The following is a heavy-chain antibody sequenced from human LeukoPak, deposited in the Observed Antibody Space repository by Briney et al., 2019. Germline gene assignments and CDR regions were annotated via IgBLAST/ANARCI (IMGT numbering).Heavy chain of an antibody. Sequence: SETLSLTCTVSGGSVSSGSYYWSWIRQPPGKGLEWIGYIYYSGSTNYNPSLKSRVTISVDTSKNQFSLKLSSVTAADTAVYYSARGRPIVVVTNWYFDLCGRGTLVTGSS. CDR3: ARGRPIVVVTNWYFDL. CDR2: IYYSGST. J-gene: IGHJ2*01. V-gene: IGHV4-61*01. D-gene: IGHD3-22*01. CDR1: GGSVSSGSYY.